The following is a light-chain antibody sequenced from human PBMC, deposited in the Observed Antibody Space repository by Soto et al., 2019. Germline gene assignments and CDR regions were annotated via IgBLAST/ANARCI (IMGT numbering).Light chain of an antibody. Sequence: TVLTQSPGTLSLSPGERATLSCRASQSVSGSYLAWYQRRPGQAPRLLMYDASTRANGIPDRFSGGGSGTDFTLTISRLEPEDFAVYYCQQYGNSPQTFGQGTKVEIK. J-gene: IGKJ1*01. CDR1: QSVSGSY. V-gene: IGKV3-20*01. CDR3: QQYGNSPQT. CDR2: DAS.